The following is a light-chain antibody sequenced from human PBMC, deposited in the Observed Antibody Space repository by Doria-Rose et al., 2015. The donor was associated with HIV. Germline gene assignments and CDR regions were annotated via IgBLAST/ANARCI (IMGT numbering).Light chain of an antibody. CDR1: QSIDSY. J-gene: IGKJ1*01. V-gene: IGKV1-39*01. Sequence: DIRMTQSPSSLSASLGDRVTITCRASQSIDSYLNWYQQKPGKAPKLLIYAASSLQSGVPSRFRGSGSGTDFTLTISSLQPEDFATYYCQESYSTPGTFGQGTNVDSK. CDR2: AAS. CDR3: QESYSTPGT.